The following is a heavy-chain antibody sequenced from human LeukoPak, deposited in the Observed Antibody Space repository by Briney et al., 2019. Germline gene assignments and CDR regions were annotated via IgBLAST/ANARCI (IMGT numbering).Heavy chain of an antibody. V-gene: IGHV1-46*01. CDR3: ARDVEYSGSDDLGFFDY. CDR2: INPSGGST. CDR1: GYTFTGYY. Sequence: ASVKVSCKASGYTFTGYYMHWVRQAPGQGLEWMGIINPSGGSTSYAQKFQGRVTMTRDTSTSTVYMELSSLRSEDTAVYYRARDVEYSGSDDLGFFDYWGQGTLVTVSS. D-gene: IGHD5-12*01. J-gene: IGHJ4*02.